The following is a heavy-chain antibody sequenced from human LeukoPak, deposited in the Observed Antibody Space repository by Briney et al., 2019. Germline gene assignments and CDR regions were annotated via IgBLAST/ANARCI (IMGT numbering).Heavy chain of an antibody. CDR3: ARDWGVGTTFYY. V-gene: IGHV7-4-1*01. CDR1: GYTFTSYA. J-gene: IGHJ4*02. CDR2: INTNTGNP. D-gene: IGHD2-21*02. Sequence: GASVKVSCKASGYTFTSYAMNWVRQAPGQGLEWMGWINTNTGNPTYAQGFTGRFAFSLDTSVSTAYLQICSLKAEDTAVYYCARDWGVGTTFYYWGQGTLVTVSS.